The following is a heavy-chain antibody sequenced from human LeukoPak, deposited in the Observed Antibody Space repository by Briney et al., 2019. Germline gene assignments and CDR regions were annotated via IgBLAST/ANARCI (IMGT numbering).Heavy chain of an antibody. D-gene: IGHD6-19*01. V-gene: IGHV3-15*01. CDR3: TTEDYHSSGWSPLSY. J-gene: IGHJ4*02. CDR2: IKSKTDGGTT. CDR1: GFTFSNAW. Sequence: GGSLRLSCAASGFTFSNAWMSWVRQAPGKGLEWVGRIKSKTDGGTTDYAAPVKGRFTISRDDSKNTLYLQMNSLKTEDTAVYYCTTEDYHSSGWSPLSYWGQGTLVTVSS.